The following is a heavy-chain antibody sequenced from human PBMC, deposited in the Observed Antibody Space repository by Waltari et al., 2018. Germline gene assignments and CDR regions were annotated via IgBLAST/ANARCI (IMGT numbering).Heavy chain of an antibody. CDR2: IKQDGSEK. CDR3: AILRGGNY. CDR1: GLTFSSYL. D-gene: IGHD3-16*01. V-gene: IGHV3-7*01. J-gene: IGHJ4*02. Sequence: EVQLVESGGGLVQPGGSLRLPCDGSGLTFSSYLMTWVRQAPGKGLEWLANIKQDGSEKYYVDSVKGRFTISRDNAKNSLYLQMNSLRVEDTALYYCAILRGGNYWGQGTLVTVSS.